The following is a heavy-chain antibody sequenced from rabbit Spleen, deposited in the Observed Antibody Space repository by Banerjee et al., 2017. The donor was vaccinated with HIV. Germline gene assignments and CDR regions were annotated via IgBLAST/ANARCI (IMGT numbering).Heavy chain of an antibody. D-gene: IGHD8-1*01. CDR1: GIDFSSHG. V-gene: IGHV1S7*01. CDR2: IDPVFGIT. CDR3: ARDGAGGSYFAL. Sequence: QELVESGGGLVQPGESLKLSCKASGIDFSSHGMTWVRQAPGKGLEWIGYIDPVFGITYYASWVNGRFSISRENAQNTVFLQMTSLTAADTATYFCARDGAGGSYFALWGPGTLVTVS. J-gene: IGHJ4*01.